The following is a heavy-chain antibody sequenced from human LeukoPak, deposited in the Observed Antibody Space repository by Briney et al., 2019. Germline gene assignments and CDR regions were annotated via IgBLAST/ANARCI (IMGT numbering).Heavy chain of an antibody. J-gene: IGHJ4*02. V-gene: IGHV1-18*01. D-gene: IGHD3-22*01. CDR3: ARARDSSGYYYYFDY. CDR2: ISGYYGNT. Sequence: AASVKVSCTASGYNFISYGISWVRQAPGQGLEWMGWISGYYGNTNYAQKLQGRVTMTTDTSTSTAYMELRSLRSDDTAVYYCARARDSSGYYYYFDYWGQGALVTVSS. CDR1: GYNFISYG.